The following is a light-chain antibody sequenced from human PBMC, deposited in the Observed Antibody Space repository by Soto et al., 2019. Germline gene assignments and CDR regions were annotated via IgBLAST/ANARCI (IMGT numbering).Light chain of an antibody. V-gene: IGKV1-8*01. CDR2: AAS. CDR3: QQYYSYPFT. Sequence: ASTGDRVTITCRASQGISSYLAWYQQKPGKAPKLLIYAASTLQSGVPSRFSGSGSGTDFTLTISCLQSEDFATYYCQQYYSYPFTFGQGTRLEIK. CDR1: QGISSY. J-gene: IGKJ5*01.